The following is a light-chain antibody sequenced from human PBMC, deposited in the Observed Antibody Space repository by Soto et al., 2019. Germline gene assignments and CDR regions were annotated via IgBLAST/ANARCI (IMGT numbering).Light chain of an antibody. CDR1: KLGDKY. CDR3: QARDSNTVV. V-gene: IGLV3-1*01. Sequence: SYELTQPPSVSVSPGQTASITCSGDKLGDKYACWYQQRPGQSPVLVIYQDDKRPSGIPERFSASNSGNTATLTISGTQPMDEADYYCQARDSNTVVFGGGTNLTVL. J-gene: IGLJ2*01. CDR2: QDD.